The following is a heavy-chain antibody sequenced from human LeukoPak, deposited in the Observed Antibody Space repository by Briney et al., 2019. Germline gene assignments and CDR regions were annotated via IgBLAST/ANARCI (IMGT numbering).Heavy chain of an antibody. V-gene: IGHV4-39*07. J-gene: IGHJ4*02. Sequence: PSETLSLTCTVSGGSISSGGYYRSWIRQPPGKGLEWIGEINHSGSTNYNPSLKSRVTISVDTSKNQFSLKLSSVTAADTAVYYCARGRVVTVHRPFDYWGQGTLVTVSS. CDR1: GGSISSGGYY. CDR2: INHSGST. D-gene: IGHD2-21*02. CDR3: ARGRVVTVHRPFDY.